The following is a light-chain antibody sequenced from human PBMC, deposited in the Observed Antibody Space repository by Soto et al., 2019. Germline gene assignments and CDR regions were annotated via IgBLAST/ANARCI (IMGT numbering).Light chain of an antibody. Sequence: EIVVTQSPATLSVSPGERATLSCRASQSISDNLAWYQQKPGQAPRRLIYDASTRAAGVPARFSGSGSGTEFTLTISSLQSEDFAVYYCQQYHNWPPTFGQGTKVEIK. J-gene: IGKJ1*01. CDR3: QQYHNWPPT. V-gene: IGKV3-15*01. CDR2: DAS. CDR1: QSISDN.